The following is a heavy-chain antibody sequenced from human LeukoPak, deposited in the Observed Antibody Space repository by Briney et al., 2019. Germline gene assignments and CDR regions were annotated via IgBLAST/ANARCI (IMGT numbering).Heavy chain of an antibody. CDR2: ISSTSSYI. D-gene: IGHD1-14*01. Sequence: GGSLRLSCAASGFTFSTYSMNWVRQAPGKGLEWVSSISSTSSYIYYADSVKGRFTISRDNAKNSLYLQMNSLRAEDTALYYCVRDGYKAFDIWGQGTMVTVSS. J-gene: IGHJ3*02. CDR1: GFTFSTYS. CDR3: VRDGYKAFDI. V-gene: IGHV3-21*04.